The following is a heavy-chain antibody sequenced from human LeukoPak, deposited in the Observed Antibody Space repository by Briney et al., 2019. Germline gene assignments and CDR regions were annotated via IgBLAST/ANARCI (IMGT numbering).Heavy chain of an antibody. CDR3: ARYGDTAMGPIDY. CDR1: GGSFSGYY. V-gene: IGHV4-34*01. Sequence: SETLSLTCAVYGGSFSGYYWSWIRQPPGKGLEWIGEINHSGSTNYNPSLKSRVTVSVDTSKNQFSLKLSSVTAADTAVYYCARYGDTAMGPIDYWGQGALVTVSS. CDR2: INHSGST. J-gene: IGHJ4*02. D-gene: IGHD5-18*01.